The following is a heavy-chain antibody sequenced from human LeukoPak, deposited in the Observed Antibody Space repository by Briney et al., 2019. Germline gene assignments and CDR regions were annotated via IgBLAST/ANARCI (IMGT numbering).Heavy chain of an antibody. Sequence: GRSLRLSCAASGFTFSSYAISWVRQAPGKGLDCVSAISGSGGSTYYADSVKGRFTISRDNSKNTLYLQMNSLRAEDTAVYYCAVLMDSSGWYATPDYWGQGTLVTVSS. CDR1: GFTFSSYA. D-gene: IGHD6-19*01. J-gene: IGHJ4*02. CDR2: ISGSGGST. CDR3: AVLMDSSGWYATPDY. V-gene: IGHV3-23*01.